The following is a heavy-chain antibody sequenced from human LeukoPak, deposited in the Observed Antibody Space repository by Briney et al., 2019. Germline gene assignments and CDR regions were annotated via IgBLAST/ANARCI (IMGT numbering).Heavy chain of an antibody. Sequence: ASVKVSCKASGYTFTSYYMHWVRQAPGQGLEWMGIINPSGGSTSYAQKFQGRVTMTEDTSTDTAYMELSSLRSEDTAVYYCTTDSQLLRFGFYGMDVWGQGTTVTVSS. CDR1: GYTFTSYY. CDR3: TTDSQLLRFGFYGMDV. V-gene: IGHV1-46*01. CDR2: INPSGGST. D-gene: IGHD3-3*01. J-gene: IGHJ6*02.